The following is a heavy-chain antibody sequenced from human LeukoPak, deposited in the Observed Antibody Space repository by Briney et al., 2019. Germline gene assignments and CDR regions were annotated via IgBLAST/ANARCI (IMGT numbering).Heavy chain of an antibody. CDR3: ARDWLQGSSGWY. Sequence: PGGSLRLSCAASGFTFSSYSMNWLRQAPGKGLEWVSSISSSSSYIYCADSVKGRFTISRDNAKNSLYLQMNSLRAEDTAVYYCARDWLQGSSGWYWGQGTLVTVSS. CDR2: ISSSSSYI. CDR1: GFTFSSYS. D-gene: IGHD6-19*01. V-gene: IGHV3-21*01. J-gene: IGHJ4*02.